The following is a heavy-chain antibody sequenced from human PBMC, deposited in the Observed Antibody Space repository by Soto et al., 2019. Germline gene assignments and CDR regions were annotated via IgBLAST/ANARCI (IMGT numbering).Heavy chain of an antibody. CDR2: INPSGGYT. CDR1: GYTFTSYY. V-gene: IGHV1-46*03. Sequence: QVQLVQSGAEVKKPGASVKVSCKASGYTFTSYYMNWVRQAPGQGLEWLGIINPSGGYTTYAQRLLGGVTMTSATSTSTVHMELGSLTSEDTAVYYCARGGGIVVVTAPYDRWGQGTLVTVSS. D-gene: IGHD2-21*02. CDR3: ARGGGIVVVTAPYDR. J-gene: IGHJ5*02.